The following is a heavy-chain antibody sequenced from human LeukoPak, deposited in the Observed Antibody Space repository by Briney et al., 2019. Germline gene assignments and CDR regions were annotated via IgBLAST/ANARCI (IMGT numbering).Heavy chain of an antibody. CDR1: GFTFSSFG. CDR2: LSYDGSNR. V-gene: IGHV3-30*18. CDR3: AKDASTVTLHADY. D-gene: IGHD4-17*01. J-gene: IGHJ4*02. Sequence: GGSLRLSCAASGFTFSSFGMHWVRQAQGKGLEWVAVLSYDGSNRYYADSVTGRFTISRDNSKNTLYLQMNSLRAEDTAVYYCAKDASTVTLHADYWGQGTLVTVSS.